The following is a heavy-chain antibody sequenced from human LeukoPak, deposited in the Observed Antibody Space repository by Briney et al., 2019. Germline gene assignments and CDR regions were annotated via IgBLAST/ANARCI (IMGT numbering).Heavy chain of an antibody. D-gene: IGHD3-10*01. J-gene: IGHJ5*02. Sequence: GASVKVSCKASGYTFTSYAMHWVRQAPGQRLEWMRWINAGNGNTKYSQKFQGRVTITRDTSASTAYMELSSLRSEDAAVYYCARDVTMVRGVIIEVWFDPWGQGTLVTVSS. CDR1: GYTFTSYA. CDR2: INAGNGNT. V-gene: IGHV1-3*01. CDR3: ARDVTMVRGVIIEVWFDP.